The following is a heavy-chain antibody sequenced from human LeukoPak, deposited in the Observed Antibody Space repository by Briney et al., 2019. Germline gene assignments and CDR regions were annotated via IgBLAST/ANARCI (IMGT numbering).Heavy chain of an antibody. CDR3: ARGAPGVVTAMSWFDP. V-gene: IGHV4-30-4*01. Sequence: SETLSLTCTVSGGSISSGDYYWSWIRQPPGKGLEWIGYIYYSGSTYYNPSLKSRVTISVDTSKNQFSLKLSSVTAADTAVYYCARGAPGVVTAMSWFDPWGQGTLVTVSS. J-gene: IGHJ5*02. CDR1: GGSISSGDYY. CDR2: IYYSGST. D-gene: IGHD2-21*02.